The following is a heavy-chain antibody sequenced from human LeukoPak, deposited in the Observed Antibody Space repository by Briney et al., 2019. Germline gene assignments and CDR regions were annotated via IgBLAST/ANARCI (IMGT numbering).Heavy chain of an antibody. CDR1: GFTFSIYE. CDR2: ISSSGSTI. Sequence: GGSLRLSCAASGFTFSIYEMNWVRQAPGKGLEGVSYISSSGSTIYYADSVKGRFTTSRDNAKNSLYLQMNSLRAEDTAVYYCAELGITMIGGVWGKGTTVTISS. J-gene: IGHJ6*04. D-gene: IGHD3-10*02. V-gene: IGHV3-48*03. CDR3: AELGITMIGGV.